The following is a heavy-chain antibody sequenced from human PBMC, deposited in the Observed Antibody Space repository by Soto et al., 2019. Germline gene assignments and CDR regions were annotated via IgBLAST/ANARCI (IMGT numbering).Heavy chain of an antibody. CDR1: GGSIRDYF. CDR2: ISSSGTV. D-gene: IGHD1-7*01. V-gene: IGHV4-59*01. Sequence: SETLSLTCSVSGGSIRDYFWTWIRQTPGRGLEWIGYISSSGTVKYNSSLKSRVTISLDGSRNQFSLKLSPVTAADTAVYFCARDRKLELPGNYYYYGMDVWGQGTTVTVSS. J-gene: IGHJ6*02. CDR3: ARDRKLELPGNYYYYGMDV.